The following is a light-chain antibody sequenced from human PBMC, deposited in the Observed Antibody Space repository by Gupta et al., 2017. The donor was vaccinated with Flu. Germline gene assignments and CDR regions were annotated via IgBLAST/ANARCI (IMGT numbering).Light chain of an antibody. J-gene: IGKJ5*01. V-gene: IGKV3-20*01. Sequence: EIVLTQSPGTLSLSPGERATLSCRASQSVSSSYLAWYQQKPGQAPRLLIYGASSRATGIPDRLSGSGSGTDFTLTISRLEPEEFAVYFCQQYGSSPPITFGQGTRLEIK. CDR1: QSVSSSY. CDR2: GAS. CDR3: QQYGSSPPIT.